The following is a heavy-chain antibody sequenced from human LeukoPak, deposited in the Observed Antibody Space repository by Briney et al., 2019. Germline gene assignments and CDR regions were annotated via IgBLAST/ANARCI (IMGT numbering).Heavy chain of an antibody. V-gene: IGHV1-8*01. CDR2: MNPNSGNT. CDR3: ARASGRRDDYGDYVFSVVNY. J-gene: IGHJ4*02. Sequence: GPTLKASCKASGYTFTSYDTNWVRQATGQGHEWIGWMNPNSGNTGYAQRVQGRVNTTRNTSISTAYMELSSLRSEDTAVYYCARASGRRDDYGDYVFSVVNYWGQGTLVTVSS. CDR1: GYTFTSYD. D-gene: IGHD4-17*01.